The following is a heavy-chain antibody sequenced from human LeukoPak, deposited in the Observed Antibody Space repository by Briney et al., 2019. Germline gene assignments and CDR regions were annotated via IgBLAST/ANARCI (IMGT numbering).Heavy chain of an antibody. J-gene: IGHJ3*02. CDR1: GFTFDDYA. CDR3: ASRTVAAFDI. D-gene: IGHD1-14*01. CDR2: ISWNSGSI. V-gene: IGHV3-9*01. Sequence: SGGSLRLSCAASGFTFDDYAMHWVRQAPGKGLEWVSGISWNSGSIGYADSVKGRFTISRDNAKNSLYLQMNSLRAEDTALYYCASRTVAAFDIWGQGTMVTVSS.